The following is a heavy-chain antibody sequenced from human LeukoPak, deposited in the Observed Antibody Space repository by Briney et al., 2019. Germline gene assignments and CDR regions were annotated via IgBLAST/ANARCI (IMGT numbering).Heavy chain of an antibody. CDR2: IYYSGST. V-gene: IGHV4-59*01. CDR3: ARDQDSSGHGRGGWFDP. Sequence: SETLSLTCTVSGGSISSYYWSWIRQPPGKGLEWIGYIYYSGSTNYNPSLKSRVTISVDTSKNQFSLKLSSVTAADTAVYYCARDQDSSGHGRGGWFDPWGQGTLVTVSS. J-gene: IGHJ5*02. CDR1: GGSISSYY. D-gene: IGHD3-22*01.